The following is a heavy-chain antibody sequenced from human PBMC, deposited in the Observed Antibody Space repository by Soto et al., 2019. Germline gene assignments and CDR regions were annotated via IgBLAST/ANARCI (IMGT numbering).Heavy chain of an antibody. Sequence: LXLSCAVSGIAVSRYYMSWVRQAAGKGLEWVSVIYAGTITYYADSVKGRFTIYRDNSKNTLNLEMNSLRVEDTAVYYCARIPYDNSGTIFDYWGQGTLVTVSS. V-gene: IGHV3-53*01. CDR2: IYAGTIT. D-gene: IGHD3-22*01. CDR1: GIAVSRYY. J-gene: IGHJ4*02. CDR3: ARIPYDNSGTIFDY.